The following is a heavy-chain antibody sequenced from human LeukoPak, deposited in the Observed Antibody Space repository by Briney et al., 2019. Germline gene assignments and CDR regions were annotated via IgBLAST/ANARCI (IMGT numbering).Heavy chain of an antibody. CDR1: GGSISSSSYF. V-gene: IGHV4-39*01. CDR2: IYYNGST. Sequence: PSETLSLTCTVSGGSISSSSYFWAWIRQPPGKGLEWIGSIYYNGSTYYNPSLNSRVTISVDTSKNQFSLNLSSVTAADTAVYYCARLITAFQAFDSWGQGTLVTVSS. J-gene: IGHJ4*02. D-gene: IGHD3-16*01. CDR3: ARLITAFQAFDS.